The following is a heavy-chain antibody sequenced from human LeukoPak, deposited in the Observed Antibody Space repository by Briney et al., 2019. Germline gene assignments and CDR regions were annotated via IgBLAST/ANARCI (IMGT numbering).Heavy chain of an antibody. J-gene: IGHJ5*02. CDR2: INHSGST. CDR1: GGSFSGYY. V-gene: IGHV4-34*01. D-gene: IGHD3-10*01. Sequence: SETLSLTCAVYGGSFSGYYWSWIRQPPGKGLEWIGEINHSGSTNYNPSLKSRVTISVDTSKNQFSLKLSSVTAADTAVYYCARAGRAYYGSGKWFDPWGQGTLVTVSS. CDR3: ARAGRAYYGSGKWFDP.